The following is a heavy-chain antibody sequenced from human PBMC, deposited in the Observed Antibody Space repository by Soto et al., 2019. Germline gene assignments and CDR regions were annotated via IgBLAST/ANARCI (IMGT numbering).Heavy chain of an antibody. CDR3: AKVVCTTALVGIDS. Sequence: EVQLLESGGGLVQPGGSLRLSCGASGFTFRSYAMTWVRQAPGKGLEWVSGISDVGGDTYYADSVKGRFTISRDNSKNTLYLQMNSLRAEDTAIYFCAKVVCTTALVGIDSWGQGTLVTVSS. J-gene: IGHJ4*02. CDR2: ISDVGGDT. CDR1: GFTFRSYA. V-gene: IGHV3-23*01. D-gene: IGHD2-8*01.